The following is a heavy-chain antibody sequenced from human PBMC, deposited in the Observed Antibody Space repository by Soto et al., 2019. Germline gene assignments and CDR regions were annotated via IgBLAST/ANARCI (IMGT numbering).Heavy chain of an antibody. CDR2: INHSGSS. CDR1: GGPFRGYY. CDR3: ARGRGFMSRNALDL. V-gene: IGHV4-34*01. Sequence: QLQLQRRGAGLLRPSETLSLTCVVSGGPFRGYYWSWIRQSPGKGLEWIGEINHSGSSNSNPSLKGRVTISVDMSKTQFSMNLTSVTAADAAVYYCARGRGFMSRNALDLWGQGTRVIVSS. D-gene: IGHD2-2*01. J-gene: IGHJ3*01.